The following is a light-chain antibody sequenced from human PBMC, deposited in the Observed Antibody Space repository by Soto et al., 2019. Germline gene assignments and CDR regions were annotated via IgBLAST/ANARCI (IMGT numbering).Light chain of an antibody. V-gene: IGKV3-11*01. CDR1: QSVGSY. J-gene: IGKJ1*01. Sequence: EIVLTQSPATLSLYPGERATLSCRASQSVGSYFAWYQQKPGQAPRLLIYDASNRATGIPARFSGSGSGTDFTLTISSLGPEDFAVYYCQQRGNWPVTFGQGTRVDIK. CDR3: QQRGNWPVT. CDR2: DAS.